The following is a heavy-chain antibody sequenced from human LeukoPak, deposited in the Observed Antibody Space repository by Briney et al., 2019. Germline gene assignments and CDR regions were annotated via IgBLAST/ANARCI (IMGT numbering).Heavy chain of an antibody. Sequence: XHWVXXXPXKGLEWVAVIWYDGSNKYYADSVKGRFTISRDNSKNTLYLQMNSLRAEDTAVYYCARDRGLQRFDYWGQGTLVTVSS. V-gene: IGHV3-33*01. J-gene: IGHJ4*02. CDR2: IWYDGSNK. D-gene: IGHD1-26*01. CDR3: ARDRGLQRFDY.